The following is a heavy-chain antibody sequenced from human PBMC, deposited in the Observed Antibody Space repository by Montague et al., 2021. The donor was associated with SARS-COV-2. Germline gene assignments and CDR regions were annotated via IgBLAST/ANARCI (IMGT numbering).Heavy chain of an antibody. J-gene: IGHJ2*01. V-gene: IGHV4-4*07. CDR3: ARERPYLYWYFDL. CDR2: IYTTGSS. CDR1: AGSIRDYY. Sequence: SETLSLTCAVSAGSIRDYYWSWIRQPAGKGLEWIGRIYTTGSSDYSPSLQSRVTMSVDTSKNQVSLRLMSVTAADTALYYCARERPYLYWYFDLWGRGTLVTVSS.